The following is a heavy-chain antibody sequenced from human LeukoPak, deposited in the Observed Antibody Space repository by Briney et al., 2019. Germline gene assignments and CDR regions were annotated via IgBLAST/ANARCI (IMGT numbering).Heavy chain of an antibody. Sequence: GGSLRLSCVASVFNIGDYAMSWFRQTPGKGLEWVAFIRRRASGGTKEHAASVKGRFIISRADSKNIAYLQMNSLKPEDTAIYYCTRGWNDVDWYDPWGQGTLVTVSS. J-gene: IGHJ5*02. CDR3: TRGWNDVDWYDP. D-gene: IGHD1-1*01. CDR1: VFNIGDYA. V-gene: IGHV3-49*03. CDR2: IRRRASGGTK.